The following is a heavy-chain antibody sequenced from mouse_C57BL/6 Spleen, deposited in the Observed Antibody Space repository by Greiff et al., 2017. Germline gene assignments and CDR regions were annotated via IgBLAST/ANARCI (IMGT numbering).Heavy chain of an antibody. J-gene: IGHJ1*03. D-gene: IGHD2-1*01. V-gene: IGHV1-26*01. CDR3: ARWGNYGYFDV. Sequence: VQLQQSGPELVKPGASVKISCKASGYTFTDYYMNWVKQSHGKSLEWIGDINPNNGGTSYNQKFKGKATLTVDKSSSTAYMELRSLTSEDSAVYYCARWGNYGYFDVWGTGTTVTVSS. CDR2: INPNNGGT. CDR1: GYTFTDYY.